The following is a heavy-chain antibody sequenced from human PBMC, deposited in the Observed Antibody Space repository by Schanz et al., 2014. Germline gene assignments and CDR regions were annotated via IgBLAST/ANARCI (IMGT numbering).Heavy chain of an antibody. Sequence: TFSSHTMSSVRPAPGYGLVWVLAISGSGGSTYYADSVKGRFTISRDNSKNTLYLQMNSLRPEDTAVYYCAKEEGSDFYYGLDVRGQATTITVSS. CDR1: TFSSHT. J-gene: IGHJ6*02. CDR3: AKEEGSDFYYGLDV. CDR2: ISGSGGST. V-gene: IGHV3-23*01.